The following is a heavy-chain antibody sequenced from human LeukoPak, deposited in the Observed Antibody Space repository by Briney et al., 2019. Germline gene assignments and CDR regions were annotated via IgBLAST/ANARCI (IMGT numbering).Heavy chain of an antibody. CDR1: GFTFSSYG. D-gene: IGHD6-19*01. Sequence: PGGSLRLSCAASGFTFSSYGMQWVRQAPGKELEWVAFIRYDGSNKYYADSVKGRFTISRDNSKNTLYLQMNSLRAEDTAVYYCARYSSGSLDYWGQGTMVTVSS. CDR3: ARYSSGSLDY. J-gene: IGHJ4*02. V-gene: IGHV3-30*02. CDR2: IRYDGSNK.